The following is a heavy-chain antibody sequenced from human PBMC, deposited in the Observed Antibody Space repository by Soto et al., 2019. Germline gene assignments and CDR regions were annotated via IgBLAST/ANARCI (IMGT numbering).Heavy chain of an antibody. Sequence: PGGSLRLSCAASGFTFSSYAMSWVRQAPGKGLEWVSAISGSGGSIYYADSVKGRFTISRDNSKNTLYLQMNSVRAEDTAVYYCAKGCLSIAEAGNFDYGGKETRVTVSS. CDR1: GFTFSSYA. D-gene: IGHD6-13*01. J-gene: IGHJ4*02. CDR3: AKGCLSIAEAGNFDY. CDR2: ISGSGGSI. V-gene: IGHV3-23*01.